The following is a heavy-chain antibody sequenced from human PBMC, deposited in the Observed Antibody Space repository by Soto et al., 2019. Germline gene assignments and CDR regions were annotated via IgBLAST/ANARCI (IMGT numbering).Heavy chain of an antibody. J-gene: IGHJ4*02. D-gene: IGHD3-16*01. CDR1: GYTFTGYH. CDR3: ARQAKIGDRSQFYFDS. V-gene: IGHV1-2*02. CDR2: IHPNSGGT. Sequence: GASVKVSCKASGYTFTGYHMHWVRQAPGHGLEWMGWIHPNSGGTSYAQKFQGRVTMTRDTSISTAYMELSSLRPDDTAVYYCARQAKIGDRSQFYFDSWGQGTLVTVSS.